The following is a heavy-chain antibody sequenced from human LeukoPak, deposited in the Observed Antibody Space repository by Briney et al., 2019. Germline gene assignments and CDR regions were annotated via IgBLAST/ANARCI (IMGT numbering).Heavy chain of an antibody. CDR1: GGSISSYY. Sequence: SETLSLTCTVSGGSISSYYWSWIRQPPGKGLEWIGYIYYSGSTNYNPSLKSRVTISVDTSKNQFSLKLSSVTAADTAVYYCARLLGNIAAAAPFYTFDIWGQGTMVTVSS. D-gene: IGHD6-13*01. CDR3: ARLLGNIAAAAPFYTFDI. J-gene: IGHJ3*02. CDR2: IYYSGST. V-gene: IGHV4-59*01.